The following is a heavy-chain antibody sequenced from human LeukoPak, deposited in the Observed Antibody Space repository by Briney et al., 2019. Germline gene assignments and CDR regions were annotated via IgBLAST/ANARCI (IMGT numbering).Heavy chain of an antibody. V-gene: IGHV3-23*01. D-gene: IGHD3-3*01. CDR3: AKAGRPYYDFWSGYSPY. J-gene: IGHJ4*02. CDR2: ISPGHAT. CDR1: GFSFSNYD. Sequence: PGGSLRLSCAASGFSFSNYDMTWVRQAPGEGLEWVSSISPGHATFYADSVKGRFSISRDNSKNTLYLQMNSLRAEDTAVYYCAKAGRPYYDFWSGYSPYWGQGTLVTVSS.